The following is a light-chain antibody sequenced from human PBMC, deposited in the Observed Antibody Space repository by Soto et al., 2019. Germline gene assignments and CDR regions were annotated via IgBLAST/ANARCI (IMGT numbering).Light chain of an antibody. V-gene: IGLV2-14*01. CDR3: CSYTISATLV. J-gene: IGLJ3*02. Sequence: QSALTQPASVSGSPGQSITISCSGTTNDIGGYNYVSWYQHHPGKVPKVIIYEVRNRTSGVSNRFSGSKSGNTASLTISGLQAEDEADYYCCSYTISATLVFGGGTKLTVL. CDR1: TNDIGGYNY. CDR2: EVR.